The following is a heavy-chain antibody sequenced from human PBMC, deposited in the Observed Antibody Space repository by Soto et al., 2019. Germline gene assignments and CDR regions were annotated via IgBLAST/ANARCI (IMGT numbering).Heavy chain of an antibody. CDR2: IAISGDT. CDR1: GFTFSDYD. Sequence: EVQLVESGGGLVQPGGSLRLSCAASGFTFSDYDIHWVHQAAGKGLEWVSGIAISGDTNYAGSVTGRFTISRENARNSVYLQMNSLRAGDTAVYYCARERGTTGIWYFDLWGRGTLVTVSS. CDR3: ARERGTTGIWYFDL. V-gene: IGHV3-13*01. J-gene: IGHJ2*01. D-gene: IGHD1-7*01.